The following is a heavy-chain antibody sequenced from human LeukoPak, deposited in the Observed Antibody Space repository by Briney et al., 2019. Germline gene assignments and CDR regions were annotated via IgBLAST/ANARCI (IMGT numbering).Heavy chain of an antibody. D-gene: IGHD5-18*01. J-gene: IGHJ4*02. Sequence: ASVKVSCKASGYTFTGYYMHWVRQAPGQGLEWMGWINPNSGGTNYAQKFQGRVTMTRNTSISTAYMELSRLRSDDTAVYYCARDGRLMVTEYFDYWGQGTLVTVSS. CDR3: ARDGRLMVTEYFDY. V-gene: IGHV1-2*02. CDR2: INPNSGGT. CDR1: GYTFTGYY.